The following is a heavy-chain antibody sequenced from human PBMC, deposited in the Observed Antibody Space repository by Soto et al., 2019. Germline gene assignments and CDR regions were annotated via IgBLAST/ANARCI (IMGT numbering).Heavy chain of an antibody. CDR1: GGSISSGGYY. CDR3: ATIGVSGYLAV. CDR2: IYYSGST. D-gene: IGHD3-16*02. Sequence: SETLRLTCTVSGGSISSGGYYWSWIRQHPGKGLEWIGYIYYSGSTYYNPSLKSRLSISGDTSKNHFSLTLTSVTAADAAVYYCATIGVSGYLAVWGQGTTVSVSS. V-gene: IGHV4-31*03. J-gene: IGHJ6*02.